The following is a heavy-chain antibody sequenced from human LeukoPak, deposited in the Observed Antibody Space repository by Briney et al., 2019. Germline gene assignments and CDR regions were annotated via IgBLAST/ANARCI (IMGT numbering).Heavy chain of an antibody. J-gene: IGHJ4*02. CDR2: ISSSGSTI. D-gene: IGHD1-1*01. V-gene: IGHV3-11*04. CDR1: GFTFSDYY. Sequence: PGGSLRLSCAASGFTFSDYYMSWIRQAPGKGLEWVSYISSSGSTIYYADSVKGRFTISRDNAKNSLYLQMNSLRAEDTAVYYCARDDNWNDEEFDYWGQGTLVTVSS. CDR3: ARDDNWNDEEFDY.